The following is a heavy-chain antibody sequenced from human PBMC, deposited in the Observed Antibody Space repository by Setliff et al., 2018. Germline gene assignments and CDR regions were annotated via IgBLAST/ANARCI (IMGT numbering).Heavy chain of an antibody. CDR2: INPSGEST. Sequence: ASVKVSCKASGYTLTTYYMHWVRQAPGQGLEWMGLINPSGESTVYAEKFQGRVTIITDESTSTAYVEVRSLRSDDTAVYYCARSPPNRGVGQGHHMDVWGKGTTVTVSS. J-gene: IGHJ6*03. CDR1: GYTLTTYY. V-gene: IGHV1-46*01. D-gene: IGHD1-26*01. CDR3: ARSPPNRGVGQGHHMDV.